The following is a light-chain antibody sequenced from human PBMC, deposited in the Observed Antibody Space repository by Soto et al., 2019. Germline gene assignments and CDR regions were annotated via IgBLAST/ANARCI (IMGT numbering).Light chain of an antibody. CDR2: DEN. Sequence: QCVLRQPPSVSEAPGQDAAMSCSGSSANLAYNSLSWYQQLPGTATKLLIYDENKRPSGIPARFYGSKSGTSATLGITGLETGDAADYYSGAWDNSLNVYVFGSGTTVTV. J-gene: IGLJ1*01. CDR1: SANLAYNS. CDR3: GAWDNSLNVYV. V-gene: IGLV1-51*01.